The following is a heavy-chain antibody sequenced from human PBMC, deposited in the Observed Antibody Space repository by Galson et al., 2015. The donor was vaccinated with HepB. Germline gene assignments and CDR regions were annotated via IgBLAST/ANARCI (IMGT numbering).Heavy chain of an antibody. CDR3: AGSGSLPLNWFDP. D-gene: IGHD1-26*01. J-gene: IGHJ5*02. CDR2: ISSSSSTI. Sequence: SLRLSCAASGFTFSSYSMNWVRQAPGKGLEWVSYISSSSSTIYYADSVKGRFTISRDNAKNSLYLQMNSLRDEDTAVYYCAGSGSLPLNWFDPWGQGTLVTVSS. V-gene: IGHV3-48*02. CDR1: GFTFSSYS.